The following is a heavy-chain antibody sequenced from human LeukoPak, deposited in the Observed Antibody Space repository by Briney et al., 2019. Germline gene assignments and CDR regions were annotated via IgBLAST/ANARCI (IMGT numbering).Heavy chain of an antibody. J-gene: IGHJ5*02. V-gene: IGHV3-66*01. D-gene: IGHD4-17*01. Sequence: PGGSLRLSCAASGFNISTYNLNWVRQAPGKGLEWVSVIYRGGPTYYADSVKGRFTISRDNSKNTLYLQMNSLRDEDTAVYYCARDSYVDSEAVRWFDPWGQGTLVTVSS. CDR1: GFNISTYN. CDR3: ARDSYVDSEAVRWFDP. CDR2: IYRGGPT.